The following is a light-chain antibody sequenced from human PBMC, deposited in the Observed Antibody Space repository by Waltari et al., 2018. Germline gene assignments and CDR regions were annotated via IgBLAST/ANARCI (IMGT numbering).Light chain of an antibody. CDR2: WAS. CDR1: QSVLYSPNSKTY. V-gene: IGKV4-1*01. Sequence: DIVMTQSPDSLAVSLGERATINCKSSQSVLYSPNSKTYLAWYQQTPGQPPKLLIYWASTRESGVPDRFSGSGSGTDFTLTISSLQAEDVAVYYCQQYSTAPWTFGQGTKVEIK. J-gene: IGKJ1*01. CDR3: QQYSTAPWT.